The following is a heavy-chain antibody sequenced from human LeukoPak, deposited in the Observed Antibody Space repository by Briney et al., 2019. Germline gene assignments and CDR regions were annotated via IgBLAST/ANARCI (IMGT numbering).Heavy chain of an antibody. D-gene: IGHD5-18*01. Sequence: GGSLRLSCAASGFTFSNAWMSWVRQAPGKGLEWVSAISGSGGSTYYADSVKGRFTISRDNSKNTLYLQMNSLRAEDTAVYYCAKDSWGAPPLWLSTVFDYWGQGTLVTVSS. J-gene: IGHJ4*02. CDR2: ISGSGGST. V-gene: IGHV3-23*01. CDR1: GFTFSNAW. CDR3: AKDSWGAPPLWLSTVFDY.